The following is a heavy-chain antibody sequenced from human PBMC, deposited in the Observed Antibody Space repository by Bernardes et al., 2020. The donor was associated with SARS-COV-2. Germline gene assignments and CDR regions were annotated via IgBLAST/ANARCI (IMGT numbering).Heavy chain of an antibody. CDR2: IQQDGSEK. V-gene: IGHV3-7*01. CDR3: ARDAVAAAGNDYYYGMDG. D-gene: IGHD6-13*01. J-gene: IGHJ6*02. Sequence: GGSLRLSCAASGFTFSSYWMSWVRQAPGKGLEWVANIQQDGSEKYSVDSVKGRLTISRDNAKNSLYLQMNSLRAEDTAVYYCARDAVAAAGNDYYYGMDGWGQGTTGTVAS. CDR1: GFTFSSYW.